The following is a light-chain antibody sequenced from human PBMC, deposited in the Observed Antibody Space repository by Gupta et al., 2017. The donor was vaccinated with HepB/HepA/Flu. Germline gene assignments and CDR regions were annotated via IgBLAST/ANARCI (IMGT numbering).Light chain of an antibody. Sequence: DIQMTQSPSTLSASVGDRVTITCRASQSISSWLAWYQQKPGKAPKLLIYKASSLESGVPSRFSGSGYGTEFTLTSSSRQPDDFATYYCQQDNSPLTFGGGTKVEIK. CDR2: KAS. CDR3: QQDNSPLT. J-gene: IGKJ4*01. V-gene: IGKV1-5*03. CDR1: QSISSW.